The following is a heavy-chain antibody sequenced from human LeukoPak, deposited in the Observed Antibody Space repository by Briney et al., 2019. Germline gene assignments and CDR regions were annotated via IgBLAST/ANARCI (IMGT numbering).Heavy chain of an antibody. V-gene: IGHV3-7*03. D-gene: IGHD6-13*01. Sequence: PGGSLRLSCAASGFTFSNYWMTWLRQAPGEGLEGVANINQDGSVIHYVDSLKGRFTISRDHAKKSVHLQLNSLRAEDTAVYYCARIGYSSSSLDYWGQGTLVTVSS. CDR1: GFTFSNYW. CDR3: ARIGYSSSSLDY. J-gene: IGHJ4*02. CDR2: INQDGSVI.